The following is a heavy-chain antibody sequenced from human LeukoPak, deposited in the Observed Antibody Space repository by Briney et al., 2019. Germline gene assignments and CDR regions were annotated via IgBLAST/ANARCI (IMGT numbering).Heavy chain of an antibody. Sequence: GGSLRLSCAASGFTFDGYGMYWVRQAPGKGLEWVSGITWNSDDMTYADSVKGRFTISRDNAKNCLYLQMNSLRAEDTAVYYCAKDSSSYDWGYMDVWGKGTTVTISS. V-gene: IGHV3-9*01. CDR3: AKDSSSYDWGYMDV. D-gene: IGHD3-22*01. CDR1: GFTFDGYG. J-gene: IGHJ6*03. CDR2: ITWNSDDM.